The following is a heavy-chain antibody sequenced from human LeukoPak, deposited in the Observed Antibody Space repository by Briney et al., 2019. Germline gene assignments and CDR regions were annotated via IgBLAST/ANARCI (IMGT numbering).Heavy chain of an antibody. CDR3: ARDAYHSGDLDQ. D-gene: IGHD3/OR15-3a*01. J-gene: IGHJ4*02. CDR2: IRFDGTNR. V-gene: IGHV3-30*02. CDR1: GFTFSNHI. Sequence: GGSLRLSCAASGFTFSNHIMHWVRQAPGKGLEWVSFIRFDGTNRHYVDSGKGRFTISRDNPNNMLYLQMNGLKFDDTAVYYCARDAYHSGDLDQWGEGTLVIVSS.